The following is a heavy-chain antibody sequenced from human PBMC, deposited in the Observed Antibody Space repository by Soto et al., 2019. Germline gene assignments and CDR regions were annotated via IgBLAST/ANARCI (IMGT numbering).Heavy chain of an antibody. Sequence: WVRQAPGKGLEWVSSISGSGGRTYYADSVKGRFTISRDNSKNTLYLQTNSLFSFNDAVPSGIYTLSYTLSLHDALPIWG. V-gene: IGHV3-23*01. D-gene: IGHD1-1*01. CDR3: IYTLSYTLSLHDALPI. CDR2: ISGSGGRT. J-gene: IGHJ3*02.